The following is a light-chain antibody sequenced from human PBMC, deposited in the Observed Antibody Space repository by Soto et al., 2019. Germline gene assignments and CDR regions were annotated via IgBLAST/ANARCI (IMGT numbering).Light chain of an antibody. CDR2: QVT. J-gene: IGLJ1*01. V-gene: IGLV2-14*01. CDR3: TSYASSSTFYV. Sequence: QSALTQPASVSGSPGQSITTSCTGTSSDIGGYYYVSWYQHHPGKAPKLIIYQVTNRPSGVSHRFSGYKSGNTASLTISGLQDEDGADYDCTSYASSSTFYVFGTQTKGTVL. CDR1: SSDIGGYYY.